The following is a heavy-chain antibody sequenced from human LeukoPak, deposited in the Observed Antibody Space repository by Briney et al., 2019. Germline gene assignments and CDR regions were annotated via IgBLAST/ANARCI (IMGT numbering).Heavy chain of an antibody. CDR3: ARDQYSSSLRPDY. CDR2: INPSGGAT. Sequence: ASVKVSCKASGGTLSSFAIAWVRQAPGQGLEWMGIINPSGGATSYAQKFQGRVTMTRDTSTSTVYMELSSLRSEDTAVYYCARDQYSSSLRPDYWGQGTLVTVSS. J-gene: IGHJ4*02. D-gene: IGHD6-6*01. CDR1: GGTLSSFA. V-gene: IGHV1-46*01.